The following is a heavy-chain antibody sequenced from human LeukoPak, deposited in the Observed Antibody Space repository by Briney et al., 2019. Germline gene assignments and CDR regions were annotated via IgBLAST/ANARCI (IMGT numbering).Heavy chain of an antibody. CDR1: GFTFSSYG. CDR2: IWYDGSNK. V-gene: IGHV3-33*01. CDR3: ARDPGAAASYYYYYMDV. D-gene: IGHD6-25*01. J-gene: IGHJ6*03. Sequence: GRSLRLSCAASGFTFSSYGMHWVRQAPGKGLEWVAVIWYDGSNKYYADSVKGRFTIFRAKNTLYLQMNSLRADDTAVYYCARDPGAAASYYYYYMDVWSKGTTVTVSS.